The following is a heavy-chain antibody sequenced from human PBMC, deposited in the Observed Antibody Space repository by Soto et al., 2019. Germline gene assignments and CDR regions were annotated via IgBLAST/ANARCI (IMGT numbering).Heavy chain of an antibody. D-gene: IGHD6-13*01. CDR2: IKQDGTER. V-gene: IGHV3-7*01. CDR3: ARVFQQRLVLGVFDY. J-gene: IGHJ4*02. CDR1: GFTLSAYW. Sequence: EVQLVESGGDLVQPGGSLRLSCAASGFTLSAYWMTWVRHAPGKGLEWVANIKQDGTERYFVDSVKGRFSISRDNAKNSLYLEMNSPRAEDTAVYYCARVFQQRLVLGVFDYWGRGTLVTVSS.